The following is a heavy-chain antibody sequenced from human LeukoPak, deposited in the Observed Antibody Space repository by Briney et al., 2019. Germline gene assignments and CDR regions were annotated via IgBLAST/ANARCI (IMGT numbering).Heavy chain of an antibody. Sequence: SETLSLTCTVSGGFISSYYWSWIRQPPGKGLEWIGYIYYSGSTNYNPSLKSRVTISVDTSKNQFSLKLSSVTAADTAVYYCARTYDPYYYYYMDVWGKGTTVTVSS. CDR1: GGFISSYY. J-gene: IGHJ6*03. D-gene: IGHD3-3*01. CDR3: ARTYDPYYYYYMDV. CDR2: IYYSGST. V-gene: IGHV4-59*01.